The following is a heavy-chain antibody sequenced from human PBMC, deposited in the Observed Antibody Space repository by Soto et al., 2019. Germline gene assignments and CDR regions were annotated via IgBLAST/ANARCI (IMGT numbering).Heavy chain of an antibody. CDR1: GFTFSDYY. CDR2: ISSSSSYT. D-gene: IGHD3-22*01. V-gene: IGHV3-11*06. CDR3: ARDLAYXSSGXWFDY. Sequence: GGSLRLSCAASGFTFSDYYMSWIRQAPGKGLEWVSYISSSSSYTNYADSVKGRFTISRDNAKNSLYLQMNSLRAEDTALYYCARDLAYXSSGXWFDYWGQGTLVTVSS. J-gene: IGHJ4*02.